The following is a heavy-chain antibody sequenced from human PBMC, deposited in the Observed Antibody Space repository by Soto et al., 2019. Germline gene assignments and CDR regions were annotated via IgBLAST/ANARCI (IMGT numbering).Heavy chain of an antibody. V-gene: IGHV3-30*18. D-gene: IGHD2-2*01. CDR3: AKDRGPLHCSSVSCYGEVLDY. CDR1: GFTFSTYG. CDR2: ISYDGSNK. J-gene: IGHJ4*02. Sequence: QVQLVESGGALVQPGRSLRLSCAASGFTFSTYGIHWVRQAPGKGLEWVALISYDGSNKYYADSVKGRFTISRDNSKNTLNLQMNSQRAEDTAVYHCAKDRGPLHCSSVSCYGEVLDYWGQGTLVTVSS.